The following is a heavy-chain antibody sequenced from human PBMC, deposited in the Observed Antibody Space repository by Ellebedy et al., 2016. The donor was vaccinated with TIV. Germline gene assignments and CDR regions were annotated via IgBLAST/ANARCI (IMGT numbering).Heavy chain of an antibody. CDR2: ISDSGSRT. CDR1: GFTFSSHA. D-gene: IGHD2-21*02. V-gene: IGHV3-23*01. CDR3: AKSRNGRATAGDN. J-gene: IGHJ4*02. Sequence: GGSLRLXCAASGFTFSSHAMSWVRQAPGRGLEWVSAISDSGSRTYYADSVKGRFTISRDNSRNTLYLQMDSLRAEDTGVYYCAKSRNGRATAGDNWGQGTLVTVSS.